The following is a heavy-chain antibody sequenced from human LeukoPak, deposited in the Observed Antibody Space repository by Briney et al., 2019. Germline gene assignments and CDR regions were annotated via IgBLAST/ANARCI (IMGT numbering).Heavy chain of an antibody. D-gene: IGHD2-15*01. CDR1: GTSLGDFY. Sequence: SETLSLTCAVYGTSLGDFYWSWIRQTPGKGLEYIGYIYYSGSTNYNPSLKSRVTISVDTSKNQFSLKLSSVTAADTAVYYCASGFRIDAFDIWGQGTMVTVSS. CDR3: ASGFRIDAFDI. CDR2: IYYSGST. J-gene: IGHJ3*02. V-gene: IGHV4-59*01.